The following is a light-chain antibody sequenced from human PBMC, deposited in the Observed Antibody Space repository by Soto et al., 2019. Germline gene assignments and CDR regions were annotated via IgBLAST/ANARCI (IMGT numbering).Light chain of an antibody. CDR3: QQYGSSPLT. V-gene: IGKV3-20*01. CDR2: GAS. CDR1: QSVSNY. Sequence: EIVLTQSPATLSLSPGERATLSCRASQSVSNYLAWYQQKPGQAPRLLIYGASSRATGIPDRFSGSGSGTDFTLTISRLEPEDFAVYYCQQYGSSPLTFGRGTKV. J-gene: IGKJ4*01.